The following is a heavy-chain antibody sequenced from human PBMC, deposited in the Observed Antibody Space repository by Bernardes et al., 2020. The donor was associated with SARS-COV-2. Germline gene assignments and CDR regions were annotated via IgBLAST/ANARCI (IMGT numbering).Heavy chain of an antibody. CDR1: GFTVSAYY. V-gene: IGHV3-11*01. CDR3: ARGHLNMDV. J-gene: IGHJ6*02. CDR2: ISSSGSTI. Sequence: GSLRLSGAASGFTVSAYYMSWIGRAPGKGLECISYISSSGSTIYYADSVKGRFTISRDNAKNSLYLQMNSLRAEDTAVYYCARGHLNMDVWGQGTTVTVSS.